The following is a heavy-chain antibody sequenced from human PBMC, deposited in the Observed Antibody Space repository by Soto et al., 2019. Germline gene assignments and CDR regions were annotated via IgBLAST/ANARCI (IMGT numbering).Heavy chain of an antibody. CDR2: ISSSGSTI. CDR3: ATCPDYGDSSAAFDI. J-gene: IGHJ3*02. D-gene: IGHD4-17*01. Sequence: QVQLVESGGGLVKPGGSLRLSCAASGFTFSDYYMSWIRQAPGKGLEWVSYISSSGSTIYYADSVKGRFTISRDNTKNSLYLQMNSLRAEDTAVYYCATCPDYGDSSAAFDIWGQGTMVTVSS. CDR1: GFTFSDYY. V-gene: IGHV3-11*01.